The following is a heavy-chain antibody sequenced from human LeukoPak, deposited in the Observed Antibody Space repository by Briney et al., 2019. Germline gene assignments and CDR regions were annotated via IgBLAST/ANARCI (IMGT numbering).Heavy chain of an antibody. D-gene: IGHD1-1*01. Sequence: SETLSLTCTVSGGSISSSSYYWRWIRQPPGKGLEWIGSIYYSGSTYYNPSLKSRVTISVDTSKNQFSLKLSSVTAADTAVYYCARRYLRNWFDPWGQGTLVTVSS. V-gene: IGHV4-39*01. CDR3: ARRYLRNWFDP. J-gene: IGHJ5*02. CDR1: GGSISSSSYY. CDR2: IYYSGST.